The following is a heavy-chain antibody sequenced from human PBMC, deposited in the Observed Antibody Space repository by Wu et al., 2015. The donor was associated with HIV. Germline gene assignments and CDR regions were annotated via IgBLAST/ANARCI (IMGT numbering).Heavy chain of an antibody. CDR1: GGTFSSYA. CDR3: ARDRGIAVAGILDDAFDI. V-gene: IGHV1-69*05. CDR2: IIPIFGTA. D-gene: IGHD6-19*01. Sequence: QVQLVQSGAEVKKPGSSVKVSCKASGGTFSSYAISWVRQAPGQGLEWMGGIIPIFGTANYAQKFQGRVTITTDESTSTAYMELSSLRSEDTAVYYCARDRGIAVAGILDDAFDIWGQGDNGHRLF. J-gene: IGHJ3*02.